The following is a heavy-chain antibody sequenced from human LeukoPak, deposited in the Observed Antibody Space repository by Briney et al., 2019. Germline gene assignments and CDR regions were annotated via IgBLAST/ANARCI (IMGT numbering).Heavy chain of an antibody. CDR3: ARISQRSFDP. V-gene: IGHV3-7*05. CDR2: IKQDGVEQ. CDR1: GFTFSSYW. D-gene: IGHD2-15*01. Sequence: GGSLRLSCAASGFTFSSYWMSWVRQAPGKGLEWVANIKQDGVEQYYVDSVEGRFTISRDNAKSSLFLQMNSLRAEDTAVYYCARISQRSFDPCGQGTLATVSS. J-gene: IGHJ5*02.